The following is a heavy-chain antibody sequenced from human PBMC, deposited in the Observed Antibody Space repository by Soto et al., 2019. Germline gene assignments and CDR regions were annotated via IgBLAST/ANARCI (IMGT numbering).Heavy chain of an antibody. CDR1: GFTFSSYA. V-gene: IGHV3-23*01. CDR2: IVGSGGDI. CDR3: AKEVVAAAYVETSPFDL. J-gene: IGHJ4*02. Sequence: EVQMLESGGDLVQPGGSLTLSCAASGFTFSSYAMGWVRQAPGTGLEWVSVIVGSGGDISLADSVKGRFTISRDNSKSALLLHMSRLGAEDTGRYHCAKEVVAAAYVETSPFDLWGQGTLVTVSS. D-gene: IGHD5-12*01.